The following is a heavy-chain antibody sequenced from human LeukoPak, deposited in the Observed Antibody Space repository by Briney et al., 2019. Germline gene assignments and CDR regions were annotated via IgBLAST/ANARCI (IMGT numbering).Heavy chain of an antibody. J-gene: IGHJ4*02. V-gene: IGHV1-24*01. CDR1: GYTLTELS. D-gene: IGHD4-17*01. Sequence: ASVKVSCKVSGYTLTELSMHWVRQAPGKGLEWMGGFDPEDGETIYAQKFQGRVTMTEDTSTDTAYMELSSLRSEDTAVYYCATALGDYGDYGVLPGPNDYWGQGTLVTVSS. CDR3: ATALGDYGDYGVLPGPNDY. CDR2: FDPEDGET.